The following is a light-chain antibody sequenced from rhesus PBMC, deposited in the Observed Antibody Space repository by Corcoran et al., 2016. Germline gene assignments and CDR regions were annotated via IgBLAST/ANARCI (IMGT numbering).Light chain of an antibody. CDR1: QSVSSN. J-gene: IGKJ4*01. Sequence: DIVMTQSPPVTLSLSPGERATLSCRASQSVSSNFAWYQQKPGQAPRLLICDASNRAPGIPDTFSGRGSGTDCNLTINSLEPEDVGVYYCQQESNWPLTFGGGTKVDIK. CDR3: QQESNWPLT. CDR2: DAS. V-gene: IGKV3-35*01.